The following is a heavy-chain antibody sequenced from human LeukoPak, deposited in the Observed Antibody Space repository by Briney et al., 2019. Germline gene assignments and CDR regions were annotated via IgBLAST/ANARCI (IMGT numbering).Heavy chain of an antibody. Sequence: ASVKVSCKASGYSFTGHYMHWVRQAPGQGLEWMGWINPKSGGTNYAQKFQGRVTMTRDTSISTAYMDMSSLRSDDTAVYYCARNLWFGGSSDAFDMWGQGTMVTVSS. J-gene: IGHJ3*02. CDR1: GYSFTGHY. CDR2: INPKSGGT. D-gene: IGHD3-10*01. CDR3: ARNLWFGGSSDAFDM. V-gene: IGHV1-2*02.